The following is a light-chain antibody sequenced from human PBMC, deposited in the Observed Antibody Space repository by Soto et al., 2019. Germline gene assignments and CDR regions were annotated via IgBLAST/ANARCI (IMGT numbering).Light chain of an antibody. V-gene: IGLV1-47*01. CDR3: AAWDDSLRGV. CDR1: SSNIGSNY. Sequence: QPVLTQPPSASGTPGQRITISCSGSSSNIGSNYVYWYQQLPGTAPKLLIYRNAQRPSGVPDRFSGSKSGTSASLAISGLRSEDEADYYCAAWDDSLRGVFGTGTKLTVL. J-gene: IGLJ1*01. CDR2: RNA.